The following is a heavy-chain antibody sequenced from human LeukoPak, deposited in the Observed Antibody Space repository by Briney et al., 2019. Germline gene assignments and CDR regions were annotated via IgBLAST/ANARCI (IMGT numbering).Heavy chain of an antibody. CDR1: GYSISSGYY. D-gene: IGHD4-17*01. V-gene: IGHV4-38-2*02. J-gene: IGHJ4*02. CDR3: ARDPTTMTTPSDY. Sequence: SETLSLTCAVSGYSISSGYYWGWIRQPPGKGLEWIGSIYHSGITYYNPPLKSRVTISVDTSKNQFSLKLSSVTAADTAVYYCARDPTTMTTPSDYWGQGTLVTVSS. CDR2: IYHSGIT.